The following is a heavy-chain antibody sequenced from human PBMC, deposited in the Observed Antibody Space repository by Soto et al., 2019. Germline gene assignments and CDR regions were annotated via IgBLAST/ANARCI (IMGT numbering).Heavy chain of an antibody. CDR2: ISWNSGSI. D-gene: IGHD6-25*01. J-gene: IGHJ6*03. CDR1: GFTFDDYA. CDR3: AKSAVGIAAPQNKNYYYYYMDV. V-gene: IGHV3-9*01. Sequence: GGSLRLSCAASGFTFDDYAMHWVRQAPGKGLEWVSGISWNSGSIGYADSVKGRFTISRDNAKNSLYLQMNSLRAEDTALYYCAKSAVGIAAPQNKNYYYYYMDVWGKGTTVTVSS.